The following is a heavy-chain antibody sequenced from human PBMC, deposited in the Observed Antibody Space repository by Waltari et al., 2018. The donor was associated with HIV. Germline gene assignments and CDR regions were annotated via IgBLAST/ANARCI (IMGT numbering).Heavy chain of an antibody. Sequence: EVQLVETGGGLIQPGGSLRLSCAASGFTVSINNMSWVGQAPGKGLEWVSIIYSGGSTYYADSVKGRFTISRDSSKNTVYLQMNSLRAEDTAVYYCAREGSRGWRSDMDVWGQGTTVTVSS. D-gene: IGHD6-19*01. CDR3: AREGSRGWRSDMDV. V-gene: IGHV3-53*02. CDR1: GFTVSINN. CDR2: IYSGGST. J-gene: IGHJ6*02.